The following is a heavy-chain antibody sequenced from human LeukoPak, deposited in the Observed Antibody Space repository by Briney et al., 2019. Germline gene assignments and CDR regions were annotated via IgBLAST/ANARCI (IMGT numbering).Heavy chain of an antibody. CDR2: IYPGDSDT. V-gene: IGHV5-51*01. J-gene: IGHJ3*02. CDR3: ARHRGSLTKALDI. D-gene: IGHD3-16*01. Sequence: GIIYPGDSDTRYSPSFQGQVTISADKSISTAYLQWSSLKASDTAMYYCARHRGSLTKALDIWGQGTMVTVSS.